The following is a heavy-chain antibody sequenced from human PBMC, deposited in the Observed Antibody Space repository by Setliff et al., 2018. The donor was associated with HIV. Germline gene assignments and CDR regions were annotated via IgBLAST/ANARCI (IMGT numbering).Heavy chain of an antibody. CDR2: MSYSGST. D-gene: IGHD6-19*01. CDR1: GGSLGNSNYY. CDR3: ARLNLEQWVQRIDS. V-gene: IGHV4-39*01. Sequence: NPSETLSLTCTVSGGSLGNSNYYWGWIRQPPGKGLEWIGSMSYSGSTYYNPSLKSRVTISVDTSKKQFSLKLGSVTAADTAVYYCARLNLEQWVQRIDSWGQGTLVTVSS. J-gene: IGHJ5*01.